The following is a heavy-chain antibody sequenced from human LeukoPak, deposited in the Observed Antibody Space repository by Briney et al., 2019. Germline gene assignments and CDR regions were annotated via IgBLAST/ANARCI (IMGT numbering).Heavy chain of an antibody. Sequence: SQTLSLTCAISGDSVSSNNAAWNWIRQSPSRGLEWLGRTYYRSKWYNDYAESVKSRITINPDTSRNQFSLQLNSMTPEDTAVYYCARVIAGAMGFDCWGQGAVVTVSS. CDR1: GDSVSSNNAA. V-gene: IGHV6-1*01. D-gene: IGHD1-26*01. J-gene: IGHJ4*02. CDR3: ARVIAGAMGFDC. CDR2: TYYRSKWYN.